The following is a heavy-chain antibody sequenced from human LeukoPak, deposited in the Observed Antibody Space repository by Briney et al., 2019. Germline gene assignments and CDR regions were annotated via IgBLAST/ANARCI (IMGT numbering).Heavy chain of an antibody. CDR1: GGSISSSSYY. D-gene: IGHD2-21*02. V-gene: IGHV4-39*01. CDR3: ATHTRVVVTAPLFDY. J-gene: IGHJ4*02. Sequence: SETLSLTCTVSGGSISSSSYYWGWIRQPPGKGLEWIGSIYYSGSTYYNPSLKSRVTISVDTSKNQFSLKLSSVTAAGTAVYYCATHTRVVVTAPLFDYWGQGTLVTVSS. CDR2: IYYSGST.